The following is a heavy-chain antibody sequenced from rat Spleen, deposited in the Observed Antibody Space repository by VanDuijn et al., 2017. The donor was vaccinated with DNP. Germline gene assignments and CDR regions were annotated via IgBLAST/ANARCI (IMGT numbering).Heavy chain of an antibody. D-gene: IGHD1-10*01. Sequence: EVQVLESGGGLVQPGNSLKLSCATSGFTFSTAWMYWYRQFPEKRLEWVARIKAKSNNYATDYTESVKGRFTISRDDSKSSIYLQMNNLNEEDTDIYYCACTPNYKGYWGQGVMVTVSS. J-gene: IGHJ2*01. CDR3: ACTPNYKGY. CDR2: IKAKSNNYAT. CDR1: GFTFSTAW. V-gene: IGHV6-6*01.